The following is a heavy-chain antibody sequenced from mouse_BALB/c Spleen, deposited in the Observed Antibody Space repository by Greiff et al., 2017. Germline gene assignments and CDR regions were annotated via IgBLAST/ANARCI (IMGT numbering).Heavy chain of an antibody. D-gene: IGHD1-1*01. CDR1: GYTFTSYV. CDR3: ARVYYYGSSYDYWYFDV. CDR2: INPYNDGT. V-gene: IGHV1-14*01. Sequence: EVQLQESGPELVKPGASVKMSCKASGYTFTSYVMHWVKQKPGQGLEWIGYINPYNDGTKYNEKFKGKATLTSDKSSSTAYMELSSLTSEDSAVYYCARVYYYGSSYDYWYFDVWGAGTTVTVSS. J-gene: IGHJ1*01.